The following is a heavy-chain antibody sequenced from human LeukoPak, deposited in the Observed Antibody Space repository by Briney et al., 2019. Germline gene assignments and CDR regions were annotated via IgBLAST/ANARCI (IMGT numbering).Heavy chain of an antibody. CDR2: IYYSGNT. CDR1: GGSTSSGSYY. Sequence: PSETLSLTCSVSGGSTSSGSYYWGWIRQPPGKGLEWIGTIYYSGNTFYNPSLRSRVTISVDTSKNQFSLKLSSVTAADTAVYYCARDHGSGSLVDHWGQGTLVTVSS. V-gene: IGHV4-39*07. D-gene: IGHD3-10*01. CDR3: ARDHGSGSLVDH. J-gene: IGHJ4*02.